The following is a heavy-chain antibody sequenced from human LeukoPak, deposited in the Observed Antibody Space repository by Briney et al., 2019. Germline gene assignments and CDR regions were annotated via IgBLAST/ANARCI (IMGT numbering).Heavy chain of an antibody. CDR3: ARGLGSGSYRKYNWFDP. Sequence: SETLSLTCAVYGGSFSGYYWSWIRQPPGKGLEWIGEINHSGSTNYNPSLKSRVTTSVGTSKNQFSLKLSSVTAADTAVYYCARGLGSGSYRKYNWFDPWGQGTLVTVSS. CDR2: INHSGST. D-gene: IGHD1-26*01. J-gene: IGHJ5*02. CDR1: GGSFSGYY. V-gene: IGHV4-34*01.